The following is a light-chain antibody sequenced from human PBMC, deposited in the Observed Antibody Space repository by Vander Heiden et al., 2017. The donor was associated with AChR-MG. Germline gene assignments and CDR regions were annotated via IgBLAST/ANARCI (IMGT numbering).Light chain of an antibody. CDR2: GAS. J-gene: IGKJ1*01. Sequence: EIVLTQSPGTLSSSPGERTTLSCKTSQSVSSTYLAWYQQRPGQAPRLLIYGASNRATGIPDRFRGSGSGTDFNLTISRLEPEDFALYYCHQYDRTPWTFGQGTKVEIQ. V-gene: IGKV3-20*01. CDR3: HQYDRTPWT. CDR1: QSVSSTY.